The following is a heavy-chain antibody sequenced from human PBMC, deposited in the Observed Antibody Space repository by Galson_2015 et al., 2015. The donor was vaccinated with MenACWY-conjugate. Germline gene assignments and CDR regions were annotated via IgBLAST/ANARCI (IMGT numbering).Heavy chain of an antibody. V-gene: IGHV3-23*01. J-gene: IGHJ4*02. CDR3: AKQPPHHVVAATLGPTYDY. Sequence: SLRPSCAASAFTFSSYAMSWVRQAPGKGLEWVSGIGGSGGRTYYADSVKGRFTISRDNSKNTLYLQMNSLRAEDTAVYYCAKQPPHHVVAATLGPTYDYWGQGTLVTVSS. CDR1: AFTFSSYA. CDR2: IGGSGGRT. D-gene: IGHD2-15*01.